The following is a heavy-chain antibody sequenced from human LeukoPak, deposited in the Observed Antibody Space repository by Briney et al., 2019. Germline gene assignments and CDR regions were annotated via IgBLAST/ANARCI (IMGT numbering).Heavy chain of an antibody. D-gene: IGHD1-26*01. CDR3: ASVTVGASTDY. Sequence: PGGSLRLSCAASGFTVSSNYMSWVRQAPGKGLEWVSVIYSGGSTYYADSVKGRFTISRDNSKNTLYLQMNSLRAEDTAVYYCASVTVGASTDYWGQGALVTVSS. J-gene: IGHJ4*02. V-gene: IGHV3-66*01. CDR1: GFTVSSNY. CDR2: IYSGGST.